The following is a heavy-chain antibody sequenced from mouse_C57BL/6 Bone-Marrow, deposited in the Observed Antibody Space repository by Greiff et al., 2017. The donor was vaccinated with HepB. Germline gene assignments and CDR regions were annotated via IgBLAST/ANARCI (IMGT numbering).Heavy chain of an antibody. V-gene: IGHV1-5*01. J-gene: IGHJ3*01. Sequence: EVQLQQSGTVLARPGASVKMSCKTSGYTFTSYWMHWVKQRPGQGLEWIGAIYPGNSDTSYNQKFKGKAKLTAVTSASTAYMDLSSLTNEDSAVYYCTGHYYGSSYVAYWGQGTLVTVSA. CDR1: GYTFTSYW. D-gene: IGHD1-1*01. CDR3: TGHYYGSSYVAY. CDR2: IYPGNSDT.